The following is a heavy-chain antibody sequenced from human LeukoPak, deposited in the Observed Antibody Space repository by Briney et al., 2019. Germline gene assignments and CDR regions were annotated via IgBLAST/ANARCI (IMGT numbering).Heavy chain of an antibody. J-gene: IGHJ4*02. CDR3: ATDRHWAFDY. D-gene: IGHD3-16*01. CDR2: ITGSSSTI. Sequence: GGSLRLSCAASGFTFSTYSMNWVRQAPGKGLEWVSYITGSSSTISYADSVKGRFTISRDNARNSLYLQMNSLRAEDTAVYYCATDRHWAFDYWGQGTLVTVSS. V-gene: IGHV3-48*01. CDR1: GFTFSTYS.